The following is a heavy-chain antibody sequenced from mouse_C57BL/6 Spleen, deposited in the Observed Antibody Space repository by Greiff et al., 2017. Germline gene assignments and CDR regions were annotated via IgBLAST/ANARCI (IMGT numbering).Heavy chain of an antibody. D-gene: IGHD1-1*01. CDR2: IYPGDGDT. V-gene: IGHV1-80*01. CDR1: GYAFSSSW. Sequence: QVQLQQSGAELVKPGASVKISCKASGYAFSSSWMNWLKQRTGKGLAWIGQIYPGDGDTNSNGKFKGKATLTADQYSSTAYMQLSSLTSEDSSVYFCAREEYGSSFAYWGQGTLVTVSA. CDR3: AREEYGSSFAY. J-gene: IGHJ3*01.